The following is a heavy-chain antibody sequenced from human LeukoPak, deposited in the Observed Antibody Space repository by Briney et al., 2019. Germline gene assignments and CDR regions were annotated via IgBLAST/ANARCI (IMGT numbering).Heavy chain of an antibody. CDR1: GFTLSSFW. D-gene: IGHD3-22*01. CDR3: ARDSRVYYDSSSRWFDP. V-gene: IGHV3-7*01. J-gene: IGHJ5*02. CDR2: IKEDESEK. Sequence: GGSLRLSRASSGFTLSSFWMSWARQARRKGLEWVANIKEDESEKYYVDSAKGRFTISRDNARNSLYLQMNSLRAEDTAVYYGARDSRVYYDSSSRWFDPWGQGTLLTVSS.